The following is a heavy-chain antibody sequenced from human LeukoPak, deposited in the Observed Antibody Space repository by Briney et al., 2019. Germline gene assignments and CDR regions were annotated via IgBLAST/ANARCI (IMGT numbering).Heavy chain of an antibody. CDR2: INAGNGDT. CDR3: ARGRRIVVVIATPYFDY. D-gene: IGHD3-22*01. CDR1: EYTFTRHT. J-gene: IGHJ4*02. V-gene: IGHV1-3*01. Sequence: GASVKVSCKASEYTFTRHTIHWVRQAPGRRLEWMGWINAGNGDTKYSQKFQDSVSITRDTSASTAYMELSSLRSEDTAVYYCARGRRIVVVIATPYFDYWGQGTLVTVSS.